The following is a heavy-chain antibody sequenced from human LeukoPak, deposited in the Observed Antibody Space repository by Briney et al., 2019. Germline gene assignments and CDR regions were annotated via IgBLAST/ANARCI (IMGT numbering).Heavy chain of an antibody. V-gene: IGHV4-59*08. D-gene: IGHD4-23*01. Sequence: SETLSLTCTDSGGSISSYYWSWIRQPPGKGLEWIGYIYYSGSTNYNPSLKSRVTISVDTSKNQFSPKLSSVTAADTAVYYCARGDYGGNSHWGQGTLVTVSS. CDR1: GGSISSYY. CDR2: IYYSGST. J-gene: IGHJ4*02. CDR3: ARGDYGGNSH.